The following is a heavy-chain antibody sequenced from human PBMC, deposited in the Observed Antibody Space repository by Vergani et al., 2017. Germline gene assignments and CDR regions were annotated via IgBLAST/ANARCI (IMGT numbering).Heavy chain of an antibody. D-gene: IGHD6-19*01. CDR3: ARDLTSWGGSGWYFHPDAFDI. CDR1: GFTFSSYS. J-gene: IGHJ3*02. Sequence: EVQLVESGGGLVKPGGSLRLSCAASGFTFSSYSMNWVRQAPGKGLEWVSSISSSSSYIYYADSVKGRFTISRDNAKNSLYLQMNSLRAEDTAVYYCARDLTSWGGSGWYFHPDAFDIWGQGTMVTVSS. V-gene: IGHV3-21*01. CDR2: ISSSSSYI.